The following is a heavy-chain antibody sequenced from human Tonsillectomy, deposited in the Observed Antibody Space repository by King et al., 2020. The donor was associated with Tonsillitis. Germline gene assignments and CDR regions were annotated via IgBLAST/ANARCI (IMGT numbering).Heavy chain of an antibody. V-gene: IGHV4-39*01. J-gene: IGHJ5*02. Sequence: QLQESGPGLVKPSETLSLTCTVSGGSISSSSYYWGWIRQPPGKGLEWIGRIDYSGSTYYNPSLKSRVTISVDTSKNQFSLKLSSVTAADTAVYYCARHRQITMIVVVENWFDPWGQGTLVTVSS. CDR3: ARHRQITMIVVVENWFDP. CDR1: GGSISSSSYY. CDR2: IDYSGST. D-gene: IGHD3-22*01.